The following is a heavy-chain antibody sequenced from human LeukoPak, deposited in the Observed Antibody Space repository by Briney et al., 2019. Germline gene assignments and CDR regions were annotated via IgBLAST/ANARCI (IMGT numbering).Heavy chain of an antibody. CDR3: ARERDGRFFDY. CDR2: ITTISHYI. CDR1: GFTLSDYH. Sequence: GGSLRLSCAASGFTLSDYHMNWVRQAPGKGLEWLSSITTISHYIYYAGAVRGRFTISRDNSKNSLHLQMNTLRAEDTALYYCARERDGRFFDYWGQGTLVTVSS. V-gene: IGHV3-21*01. D-gene: IGHD5-24*01. J-gene: IGHJ4*02.